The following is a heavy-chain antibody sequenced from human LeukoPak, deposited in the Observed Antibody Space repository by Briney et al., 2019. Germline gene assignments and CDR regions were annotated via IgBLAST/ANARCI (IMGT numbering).Heavy chain of an antibody. D-gene: IGHD3-3*01. CDR2: ISYDGSNK. Sequence: GGSLRLSCAASGFTFSSYAMHWVRQAPGKGLEWVAVISYDGSNKYYADSVKGRFTISRDNSKNTLYLQMNSLRAEDTAVYYCARGGLGRFLEWLMVLWGQGTLVTASS. J-gene: IGHJ4*02. CDR1: GFTFSSYA. CDR3: ARGGLGRFLEWLMVL. V-gene: IGHV3-30-3*01.